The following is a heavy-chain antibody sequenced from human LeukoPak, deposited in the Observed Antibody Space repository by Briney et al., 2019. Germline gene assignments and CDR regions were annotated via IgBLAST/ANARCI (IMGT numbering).Heavy chain of an antibody. CDR3: TRGRYYFEY. CDR2: INSDGSST. V-gene: IGHV3-74*01. D-gene: IGHD3-3*01. J-gene: IGHJ4*02. CDR1: GFTFSTYW. Sequence: GGSLRRSCAASGFTFSTYWMHWVRQAPGKGLVWVSRINSDGSSTSYADSVKGRITISRDNAKNTLYLQMNNLRAEDTAVYYCTRGRYYFEYWGQGTLVTVSS.